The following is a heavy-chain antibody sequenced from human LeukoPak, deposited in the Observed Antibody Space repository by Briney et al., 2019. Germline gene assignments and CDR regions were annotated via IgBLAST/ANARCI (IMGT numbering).Heavy chain of an antibody. J-gene: IGHJ4*02. CDR1: GYTFTGYY. D-gene: IGHD3-22*01. CDR3: ARHYYDSSGYYYYYLDY. V-gene: IGHV1-2*06. CDR2: INPNSGGT. Sequence: ASVKVSCKASGYTFTGYYMHWVRQAPGQGLEWMGRINPNSGGTNYAQKFQGRVTMTRDTSISTAYMELSRLRSDDTAVYYCARHYYDSSGYYYYYLDYWGQGTLVTVSS.